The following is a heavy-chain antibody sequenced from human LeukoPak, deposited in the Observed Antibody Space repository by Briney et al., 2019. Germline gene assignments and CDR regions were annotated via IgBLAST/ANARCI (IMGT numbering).Heavy chain of an antibody. J-gene: IGHJ4*02. CDR2: ISSSSSYI. CDR1: GVPFSTYG. D-gene: IGHD4-11*01. V-gene: IGHV3-21*01. Sequence: GGTLRLSCAASGVPFSTYGMSWVRQAPGKGLEWVSSISSSSSYIYYADSVKGRFTISRDNAKNSVYLQMNSLRAEDTAVYYCARDKWLTTTHYFDYWGQGTLVTVSS. CDR3: ARDKWLTTTHYFDY.